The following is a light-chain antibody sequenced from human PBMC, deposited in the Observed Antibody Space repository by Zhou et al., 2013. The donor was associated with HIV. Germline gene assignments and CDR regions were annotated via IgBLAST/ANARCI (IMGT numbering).Light chain of an antibody. CDR3: QKYNSAPPFT. CDR1: QGISNS. V-gene: IGKV1-NL1*01. Sequence: DIQMTQSPSSLSASVGDRVTITCRASQGISNSLVWYQQKPGKAPKLLLYAASRLESGVPSRFSGSGSGTDYTLTISSLQPEDFATYYCQKYNSAPPFTFGPGTKVDIK. CDR2: AAS. J-gene: IGKJ3*01.